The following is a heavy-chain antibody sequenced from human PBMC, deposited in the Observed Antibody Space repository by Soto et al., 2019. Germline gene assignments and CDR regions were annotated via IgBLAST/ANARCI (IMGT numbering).Heavy chain of an antibody. D-gene: IGHD3-22*01. Sequence: QVQLVQSGAEVKKPGSSVKVSCKASGGTFSSYAISWVRQAPGPGLEWMGGIIPIFGTANYAQKFQGRVTVTADESTSTDYMELSSLRSEDTAVYYCARGIDDSSGYYSYYGMDVWGQGTTVTVSS. CDR3: ARGIDDSSGYYSYYGMDV. CDR2: IIPIFGTA. CDR1: GGTFSSYA. J-gene: IGHJ6*02. V-gene: IGHV1-69*01.